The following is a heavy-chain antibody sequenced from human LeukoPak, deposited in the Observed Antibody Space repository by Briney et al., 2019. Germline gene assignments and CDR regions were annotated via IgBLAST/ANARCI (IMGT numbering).Heavy chain of an antibody. CDR2: IIPIFGTA. V-gene: IGHV1-69*01. CDR1: GGTFSSYA. J-gene: IGHJ6*02. Sequence: GSSVKVSCKASGGTFSSYANSWVRQAPGQGLELMGGIIPIFGTANYAQKFQGRVTITADESTSTAYMELSSLRSEDTAVYYCASYYGSGSYTYYYYGMDVWGQGTTVTVSS. D-gene: IGHD3-10*01. CDR3: ASYYGSGSYTYYYYGMDV.